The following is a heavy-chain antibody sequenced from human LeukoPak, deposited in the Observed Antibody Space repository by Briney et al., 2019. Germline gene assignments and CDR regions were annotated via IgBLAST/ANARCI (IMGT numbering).Heavy chain of an antibody. CDR2: ISGSGSST. J-gene: IGHJ4*02. CDR3: AKVVQSRELLYFDY. Sequence: PGGSLRLSCAASGFTFSSYAMSWVRQAPGKGLEWVSAISGSGSSTYYADSVKGRFTISRDNSKNTLYLQMNSLRAEDTAVYYCAKVVQSRELLYFDYWGQGTLVTVSS. D-gene: IGHD1-26*01. CDR1: GFTFSSYA. V-gene: IGHV3-23*01.